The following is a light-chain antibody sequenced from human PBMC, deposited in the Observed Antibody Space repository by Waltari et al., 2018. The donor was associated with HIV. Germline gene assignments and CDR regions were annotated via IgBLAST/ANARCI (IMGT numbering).Light chain of an antibody. CDR1: SGHRNYA. Sequence: QLVLTQSPSASASLGASVKPTCTLTSGHRNYAIAWHQQQPGKCPRYLMKLKSDGSHIKGDGTPDRVSGSSSGAERYLTSSSLQSEDEADYYCQTWGTGIQEVFGGGTKLTVL. CDR3: QTWGTGIQEV. CDR2: LKSDGSH. V-gene: IGLV4-69*01. J-gene: IGLJ3*02.